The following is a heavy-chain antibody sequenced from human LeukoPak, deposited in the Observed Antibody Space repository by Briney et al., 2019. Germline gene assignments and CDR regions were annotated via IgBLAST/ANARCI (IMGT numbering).Heavy chain of an antibody. D-gene: IGHD1-26*01. J-gene: IGHJ3*02. CDR2: INQDASVK. CDR3: VREGSYMDAFDM. CDR1: GFTFKNYW. V-gene: IGHV3-7*01. Sequence: PGGSLRLSCAASGFTFKNYWMSWVRQAPGKGLEWVATINQDASVKDFVDSVKGRFTISRDNAKNSLYLQMNSLRPGDTALYYCVREGSYMDAFDMWGRGTMVTVSS.